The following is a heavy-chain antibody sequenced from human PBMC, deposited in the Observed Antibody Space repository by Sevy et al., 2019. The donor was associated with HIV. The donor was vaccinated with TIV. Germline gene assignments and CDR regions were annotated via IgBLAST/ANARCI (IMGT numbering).Heavy chain of an antibody. J-gene: IGHJ4*02. Sequence: ASVKVSCKASGYSFTNYAIHWVRQAPGQGLEWMGWIKTDNGNTKYSQRFQGRVTITRDTSATTAYMEMSSLRYDDTALYFCARGKGGNLGVVFGQFDSWGQGTLVTVSS. CDR3: ARGKGGNLGVVFGQFDS. V-gene: IGHV1-3*04. CDR2: IKTDNGNT. D-gene: IGHD3-3*01. CDR1: GYSFTNYA.